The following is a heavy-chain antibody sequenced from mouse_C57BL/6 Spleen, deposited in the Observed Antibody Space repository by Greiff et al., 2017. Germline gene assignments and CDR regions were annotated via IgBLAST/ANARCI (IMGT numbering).Heavy chain of an antibody. Sequence: EVKLMESGPELVKPGASVKIPCKASGYTFTDYNMDWVKQSHGKSLEWIGDINPNNGGTIYNQKFKGKATLTVDKSSSTAYMELRSLTSEDTAVYYCARSDGYGKRAFDYWGQGTTLTVSS. J-gene: IGHJ2*01. CDR1: GYTFTDYN. CDR2: INPNNGGT. V-gene: IGHV1-18*01. D-gene: IGHD2-3*01. CDR3: ARSDGYGKRAFDY.